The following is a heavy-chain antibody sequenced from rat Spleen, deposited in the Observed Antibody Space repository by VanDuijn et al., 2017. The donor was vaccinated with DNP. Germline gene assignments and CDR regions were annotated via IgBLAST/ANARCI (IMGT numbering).Heavy chain of an antibody. CDR1: GYSITSSYR. Sequence: EVQLQESGPGLVKPSQSLSLICSVTGYSITSSYRWNWIRKFPGTKLEWMGSINSAGTTKYNPSLKSRISITRDTSKNQLFLQVNSVTTEDTATYYCARWPGYNPPYAMDAWGQGTSVTVSS. CDR3: ARWPGYNPPYAMDA. V-gene: IGHV3-3*01. CDR2: INSAGTT. D-gene: IGHD1-4*01. J-gene: IGHJ4*01.